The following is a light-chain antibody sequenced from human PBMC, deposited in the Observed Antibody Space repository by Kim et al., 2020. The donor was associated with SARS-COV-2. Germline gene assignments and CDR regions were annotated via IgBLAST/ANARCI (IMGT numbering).Light chain of an antibody. J-gene: IGLJ3*02. CDR3: NSRDSSGYHWV. CDR1: SLRSYY. Sequence: AWGQTVRITCQGDSLRSYYASWYQQKPGQAPVLVIYGKNNRPSGIPDRFSGSSSGITASLTITGAQAEDEADYYCNSRDSSGYHWVFGGGTQLTVL. CDR2: GKN. V-gene: IGLV3-19*01.